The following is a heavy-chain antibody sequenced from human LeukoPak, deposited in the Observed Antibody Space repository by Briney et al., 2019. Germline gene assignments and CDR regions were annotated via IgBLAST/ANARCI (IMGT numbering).Heavy chain of an antibody. D-gene: IGHD1-26*01. V-gene: IGHV3-23*01. Sequence: PGGSLRLSCAASGFTFSSYAMSWVRQAPGKGLEWVSTISGNGGRTYYADSVKGRFTISRDNSKNTLYLQMDSLRAEDTAVYACVKDLRDSGNYYYYYGMDVWGQGTTVAVSS. CDR1: GFTFSSYA. CDR2: ISGNGGRT. J-gene: IGHJ6*02. CDR3: VKDLRDSGNYYYYYGMDV.